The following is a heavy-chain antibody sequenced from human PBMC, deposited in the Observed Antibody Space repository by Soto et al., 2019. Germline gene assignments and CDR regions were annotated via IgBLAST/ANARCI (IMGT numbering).Heavy chain of an antibody. CDR1: GFTFSSYA. V-gene: IGHV3-23*01. D-gene: IGHD3-3*01. J-gene: IGHJ4*02. Sequence: GGSLRLSCAASGFTFSSYAMSWVRQAPGKGLEWVSAISGSGGSTYYAYSVKGRFTISSDNSKNTLYLQMNSLRAEDTAVYYCAKDGDDWSGYYTETGDYFDYWGQGTLVTVSS. CDR2: ISGSGGST. CDR3: AKDGDDWSGYYTETGDYFDY.